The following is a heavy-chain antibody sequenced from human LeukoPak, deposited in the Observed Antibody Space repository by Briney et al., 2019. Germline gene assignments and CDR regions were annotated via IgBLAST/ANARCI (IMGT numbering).Heavy chain of an antibody. CDR1: GGSFSGYY. CDR2: INHSGST. J-gene: IGHJ6*02. V-gene: IGHV4-34*01. D-gene: IGHD3-22*01. CDR3: ARGCPPYYYDSSGYFYYYYGMDV. Sequence: SETLSLTCAVYGGSFSGYYWSWIRQPPGKGLEWIGEINHSGSTNYNPSLKSRVTISVDTSKNQFSLKLSSVTAADTAVYYCARGCPPYYYDSSGYFYYYYGMDVWGQGTTVTVSS.